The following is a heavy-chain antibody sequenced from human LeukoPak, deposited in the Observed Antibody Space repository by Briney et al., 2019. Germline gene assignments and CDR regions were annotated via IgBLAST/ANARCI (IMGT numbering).Heavy chain of an antibody. J-gene: IGHJ4*02. V-gene: IGHV3-7*02. CDR3: ANLHNYYDSSGYFSGTLDY. Sequence: GGSLRLSCAASGFTFSNYWMTWVRQAPGKGLEWVANIKQDGSEKYYVDSVKGRFTISRDNSKNTLYLQMNSLRAEDTAVYYCANLHNYYDSSGYFSGTLDYWGQGTLVTVSS. D-gene: IGHD3-22*01. CDR2: IKQDGSEK. CDR1: GFTFSNYW.